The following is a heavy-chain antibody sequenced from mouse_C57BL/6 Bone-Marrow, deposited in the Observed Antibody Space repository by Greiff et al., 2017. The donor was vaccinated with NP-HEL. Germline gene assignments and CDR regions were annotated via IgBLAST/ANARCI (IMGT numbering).Heavy chain of an antibody. V-gene: IGHV14-1*01. CDR3: TTRYYYGSSFYYFDY. D-gene: IGHD1-1*01. Sequence: VQLQQSGAELVRPGASVKLSCTASGFNIKDYYMHWVKQRPEQGLEWIGRIDPEDGDTEYAPKFQGKATMTADTSSNTAYLQLSSLTSEETAVYYCTTRYYYGSSFYYFDYWGQGTTLTVSS. J-gene: IGHJ2*01. CDR1: GFNIKDYY. CDR2: IDPEDGDT.